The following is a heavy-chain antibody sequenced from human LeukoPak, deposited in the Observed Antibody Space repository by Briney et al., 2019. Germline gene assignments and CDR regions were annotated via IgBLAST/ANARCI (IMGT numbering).Heavy chain of an antibody. D-gene: IGHD6-19*01. J-gene: IGHJ3*02. CDR1: GGSISSSSYY. V-gene: IGHV4-39*01. CDR2: IYYSGST. CDR3: ARRSSGWSYDAFDI. Sequence: PSETLSLTCTVSGGSISSSSYYWGWIRQPPGKGLEWIGSIYYSGSTYYNPSLKSRVTISVDTSKNQFSLKLSSVTAADTAVYYCARRSSGWSYDAFDIWGQGTMVTVSS.